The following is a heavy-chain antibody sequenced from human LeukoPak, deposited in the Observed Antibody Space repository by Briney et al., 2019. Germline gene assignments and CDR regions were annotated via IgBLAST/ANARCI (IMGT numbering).Heavy chain of an antibody. J-gene: IGHJ5*02. V-gene: IGHV1-2*02. D-gene: IGHD6-19*01. CDR2: INPNSGGT. CDR3: ARPKVAGQNWFDP. Sequence: ASVKVSCKASGYTFTGYYVHWVRQAPGQGLEWMGWINPNSGGTNYAQKFQGRVTMTRDTSISTAYMELSRLRSDDTAVYYCARPKVAGQNWFDPWGQGTLVTVSS. CDR1: GYTFTGYY.